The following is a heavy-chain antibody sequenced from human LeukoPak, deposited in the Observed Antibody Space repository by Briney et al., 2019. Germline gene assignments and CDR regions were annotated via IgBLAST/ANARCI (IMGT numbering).Heavy chain of an antibody. CDR3: ARGHAPGSTRHWDS. J-gene: IGHJ4*02. D-gene: IGHD3-10*01. CDR2: IRGDENEI. CDR1: GFTFSSHW. V-gene: IGHV3-74*01. Sequence: GGSLSLSREASGFTFSSHWMHWVRQVPGKGLVWVARIRGDENEIDYADSVKGRFTISRDNAKNTLYLQMNSLRVEDTAVYFCARGHAPGSTRHWDSWGRGTLVTVSS.